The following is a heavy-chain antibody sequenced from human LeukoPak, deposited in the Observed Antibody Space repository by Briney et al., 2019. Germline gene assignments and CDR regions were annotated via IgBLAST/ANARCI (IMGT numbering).Heavy chain of an antibody. CDR2: IHYSGST. D-gene: IGHD1-14*01. CDR3: ARVDNQGWSDY. Sequence: PSQTLSLTCAVSGGSISSGGYSWSWIRQPPGKGLEWIGYIHYSGSTKYNPSLNSRVTMSVDTSKNQFSLRLSSVTAADTALYYCARVDNQGWSDYWGRGTLVTVSS. V-gene: IGHV4-61*08. J-gene: IGHJ4*02. CDR1: GGSISSGGYS.